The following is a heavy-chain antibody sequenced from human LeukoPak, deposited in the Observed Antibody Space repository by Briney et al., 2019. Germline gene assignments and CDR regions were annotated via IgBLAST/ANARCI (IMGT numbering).Heavy chain of an antibody. Sequence: SETLSLTCTVSGESISGFYWTWIRQPPGKGLEWIGYIYYSGSTNYNPSLKSRVTISVDTSKNQFSLKLSSVTAADTAVYYCARVLVLGYYYYMDVWGKGTTVTISS. CDR1: GESISGFY. J-gene: IGHJ6*03. V-gene: IGHV4-59*01. CDR2: IYYSGST. CDR3: ARVLVLGYYYYMDV. D-gene: IGHD6-13*01.